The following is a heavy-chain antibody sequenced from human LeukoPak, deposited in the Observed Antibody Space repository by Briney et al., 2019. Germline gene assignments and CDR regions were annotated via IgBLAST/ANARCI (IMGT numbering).Heavy chain of an antibody. Sequence: SGPTLVNPTQTLTLTCTFSGFSLSTSGVGVGWIRQPPGKALEWLALIYWDDDKRYSPSLKSRLTITKDTSKNQVVLTMTNMDTVDTATYYCAHVGGGDYGGNSGFDFDYWGQGTLVTVSS. V-gene: IGHV2-5*02. J-gene: IGHJ4*02. CDR3: AHVGGGDYGGNSGFDFDY. CDR2: IYWDDDK. D-gene: IGHD4-23*01. CDR1: GFSLSTSGVG.